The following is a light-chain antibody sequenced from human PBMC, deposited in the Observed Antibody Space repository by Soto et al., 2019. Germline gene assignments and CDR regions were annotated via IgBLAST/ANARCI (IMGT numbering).Light chain of an antibody. Sequence: QSVLTQSPSASASLGASVKLTCTLSSGHSSYAIAWHQQQPEKGPRYLMKLNCDGSHSKGDGIPDRFSGSSSGAERYLTISSLQSEDEADYYCQTWGTGIHVVFGGGTKVTVL. CDR2: LNCDGSH. J-gene: IGLJ2*01. CDR3: QTWGTGIHVV. V-gene: IGLV4-69*01. CDR1: SGHSSYA.